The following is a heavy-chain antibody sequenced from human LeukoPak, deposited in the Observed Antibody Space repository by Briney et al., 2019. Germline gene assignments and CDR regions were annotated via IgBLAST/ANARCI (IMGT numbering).Heavy chain of an antibody. J-gene: IGHJ4*02. D-gene: IGHD5-12*01. Sequence: PGGSLRLSCAASGLTFSSYAVSWVRQAPGKGLEWVSAISGSGGSTYYADSVKGRFTISRDNSKNTLYLRMNSLRAEDTAVYYCATQGYSGYDYVSRPYWGQGTLVTVSS. CDR2: ISGSGGST. V-gene: IGHV3-23*01. CDR1: GLTFSSYA. CDR3: ATQGYSGYDYVSRPY.